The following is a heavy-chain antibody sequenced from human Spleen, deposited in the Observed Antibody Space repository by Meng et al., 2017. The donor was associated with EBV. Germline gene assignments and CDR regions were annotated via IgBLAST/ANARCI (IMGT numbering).Heavy chain of an antibody. Sequence: GQPGGAGGGLVKPGGALGLSCAASGFTFSNYYMSWIRQAPGEGLEWVSYITSSGSPIYYADSVKGRFTISRDNAKNSLYLQMNSLRAEDTAVYYCARDKGFSSGSVDYWGQGTLVTVSS. D-gene: IGHD6-19*01. CDR1: GFTFSNYY. V-gene: IGHV3-11*01. CDR3: ARDKGFSSGSVDY. J-gene: IGHJ4*02. CDR2: ITSSGSPI.